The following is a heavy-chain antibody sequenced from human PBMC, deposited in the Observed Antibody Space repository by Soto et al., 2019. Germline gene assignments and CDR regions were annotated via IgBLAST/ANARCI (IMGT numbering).Heavy chain of an antibody. D-gene: IGHD2-2*02. CDR1: GFSLSTSGVG. V-gene: IGHV2-5*01. J-gene: IGHJ4*02. CDR3: AHRMHTSTGPVY. CDR2: IYWNDDK. Sequence: GSGPTLVNPTQTLTLTCTFSGFSLSTSGVGVGWIRQPPGKALEWLALIYWNDDKRYSPSLKSRLTITKDTSKNQVVLTVTNMDPVDTGTYYCAHRMHTSTGPVYWGQGTLVTVSS.